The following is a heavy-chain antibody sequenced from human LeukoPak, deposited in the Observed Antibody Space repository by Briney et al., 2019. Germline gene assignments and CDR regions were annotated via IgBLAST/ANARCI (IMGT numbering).Heavy chain of an antibody. CDR3: ARATSYSSGWDDAFDI. J-gene: IGHJ3*02. D-gene: IGHD6-19*01. V-gene: IGHV1-69*05. CDR1: GGTFSSYA. CDR2: LIPIFGTA. Sequence: SVKVSCKASGGTFSSYAISWVRQAPGQGLEWMGGLIPIFGTANYAQKFQGRVTITTDESTSTAYVELSSLRSEDTAVYYCARATSYSSGWDDAFDIWGQGTMVTVSS.